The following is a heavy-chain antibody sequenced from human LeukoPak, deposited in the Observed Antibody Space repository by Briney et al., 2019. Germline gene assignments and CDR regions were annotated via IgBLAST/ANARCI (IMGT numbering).Heavy chain of an antibody. V-gene: IGHV1-2*02. Sequence: GASVKVSCKASGYTFTSYGISWVRQAPGQGLEWMGWINPNSGGTNYAQKFQGRVTMTRDTSISTAYMELSRLRSDDTAVYYCARAVAEHNWFDPWGQGTLVTVSS. D-gene: IGHD6-19*01. CDR3: ARAVAEHNWFDP. CDR1: GYTFTSYG. J-gene: IGHJ5*02. CDR2: INPNSGGT.